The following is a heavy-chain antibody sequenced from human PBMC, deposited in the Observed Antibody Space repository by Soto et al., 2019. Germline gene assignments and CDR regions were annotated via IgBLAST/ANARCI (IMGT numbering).Heavy chain of an antibody. J-gene: IGHJ5*02. Sequence: SVKVSCKTYGGTFSRHVIGWVRQAPGQGLEWMGGVVPIFGTTNYAQKFKGRIKITADELTSTAFMELSSLTSEDTAVYYCVRGGSEGTGWYIWLDPWGQGPLVTVYS. CDR3: VRGGSEGTGWYIWLDP. CDR1: GGTFSRHV. CDR2: VVPIFGTT. V-gene: IGHV1-69*13. D-gene: IGHD6-19*01.